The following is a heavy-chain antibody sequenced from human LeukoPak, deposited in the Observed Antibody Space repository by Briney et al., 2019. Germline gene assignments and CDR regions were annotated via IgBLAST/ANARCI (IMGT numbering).Heavy chain of an antibody. V-gene: IGHV4-31*03. J-gene: IGHJ6*02. D-gene: IGHD5-18*01. CDR3: ARGPMVTGYYYGMDV. CDR1: GGSISSGGYY. Sequence: SQTLSLTCTVSGGSISSGGYYWSWIRQHPGKGLEWIGYIYYSGSTYYNPSLKSRVTISVDTSKNQFSLKLGSVTAADTAVYYCARGPMVTGYYYGMDVWGQGTTVTVSS. CDR2: IYYSGST.